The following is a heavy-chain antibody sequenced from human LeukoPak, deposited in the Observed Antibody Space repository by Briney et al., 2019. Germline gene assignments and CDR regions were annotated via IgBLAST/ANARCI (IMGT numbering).Heavy chain of an antibody. V-gene: IGHV5-51*01. CDR1: GYTFTSSW. Sequence: PGESLKISCKGSGYTFTSSWIGWVRQKPGKGLEWIGIIYPGDSNSRYSPSVEGQVIISADKSISTAYLQWSSLKASDTAIYYCERRPNDGFDIWGQGTMVTVSS. J-gene: IGHJ3*02. CDR3: ERRPNDGFDI. D-gene: IGHD2-8*01. CDR2: IYPGDSNS.